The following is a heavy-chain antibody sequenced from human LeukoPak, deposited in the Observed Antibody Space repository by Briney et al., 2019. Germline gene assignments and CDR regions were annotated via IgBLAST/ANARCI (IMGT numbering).Heavy chain of an antibody. CDR2: ISAYNGNT. V-gene: IGHV1-18*01. D-gene: IGHD5-18*01. J-gene: IGHJ4*02. Sequence: ASVKVSRKASGYTFTSYGITWVRQAPGQGLEWMGWISAYNGNTNYAQKLQGRVTMTTDTSTSTVYMELRSLRSDDTAVYYCARDGVSVYTAMDPAFDYWGQGTLVTVSS. CDR3: ARDGVSVYTAMDPAFDY. CDR1: GYTFTSYG.